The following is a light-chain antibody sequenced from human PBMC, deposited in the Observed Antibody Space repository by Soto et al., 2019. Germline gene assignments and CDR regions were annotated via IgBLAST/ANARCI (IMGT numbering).Light chain of an antibody. CDR3: QQYNSYLYT. J-gene: IGKJ2*01. Sequence: DIQMTQSPSTLSASVGDRVTITCRASQSISSWLAWYQQKPGKAPKLLIYDASSFESGCPSRFSGSGSGTEFTLTISSLQPDDFATYYCQQYNSYLYTFGQGTKLEIK. CDR1: QSISSW. V-gene: IGKV1-5*01. CDR2: DAS.